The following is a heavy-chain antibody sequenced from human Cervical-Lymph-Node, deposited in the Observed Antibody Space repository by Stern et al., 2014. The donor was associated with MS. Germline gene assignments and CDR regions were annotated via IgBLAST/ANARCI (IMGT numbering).Heavy chain of an antibody. CDR3: ARHCAKREQCAFDY. D-gene: IGHD6-19*01. CDR2: MYPGDSDT. J-gene: IGHJ4*02. CDR1: GYSFTSYW. Sequence: VQLQESGAEVKKPGESLKISCKGFGYSFTSYWIGWVRQMPGKGLEWMGIMYPGDSDTRYSPSFQGQVTISADKSISTAYLQWSSLKASDTAMYYCARHCAKREQCAFDYWGQGTLVTVSS. V-gene: IGHV5-51*01.